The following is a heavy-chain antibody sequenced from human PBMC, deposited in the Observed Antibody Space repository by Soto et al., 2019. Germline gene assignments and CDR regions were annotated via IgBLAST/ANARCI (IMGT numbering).Heavy chain of an antibody. D-gene: IGHD3-3*01. CDR2: IYPGDSDT. V-gene: IGHV5-51*01. Sequence: PGESLKISCKGSGYSFTSYWIGWVRQMPGKGLEWMGIIYPGDSDTRYSPSFQGQVTISADKSISTAYLQWSSLKASDTAMYYCARLLIRYDFWSGYPPDYYYYGMDVWGQGTTVTVSS. CDR3: ARLLIRYDFWSGYPPDYYYYGMDV. J-gene: IGHJ6*02. CDR1: GYSFTSYW.